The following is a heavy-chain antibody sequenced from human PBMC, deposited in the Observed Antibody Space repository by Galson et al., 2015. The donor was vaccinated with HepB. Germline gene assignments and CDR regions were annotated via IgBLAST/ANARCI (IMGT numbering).Heavy chain of an antibody. J-gene: IGHJ6*03. CDR3: ARDRYRMADYYYMDV. V-gene: IGHV1-18*01. Sequence: SVKVSCKASGYTFISYGISWVRLAPGQGLEWMGWISAYNGNTNYAQKLQGRVTMTTDTSTSTAYMELRSLGSDDTAVYYCARDRYRMADYYYMDVWGKGTTVTVSS. CDR2: ISAYNGNT. D-gene: IGHD3-16*02. CDR1: GYTFISYG.